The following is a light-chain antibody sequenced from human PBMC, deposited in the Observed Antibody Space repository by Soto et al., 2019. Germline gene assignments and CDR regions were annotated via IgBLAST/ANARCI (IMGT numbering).Light chain of an antibody. V-gene: IGKV4-1*01. CDR3: QQYYRAPFT. CDR2: WAD. Sequence: DNVLTQSPDSLAGPLGERASFNCTTSQSVLYSTNNRNSLARYQQKPGQSPKLLIQWADTRQDGVPERFSGSGSRTDFTLTITSLQAEDVAVYYCQQYYRAPFTFGPGTRVEIK. J-gene: IGKJ3*01. CDR1: QSVLYSTNNRNS.